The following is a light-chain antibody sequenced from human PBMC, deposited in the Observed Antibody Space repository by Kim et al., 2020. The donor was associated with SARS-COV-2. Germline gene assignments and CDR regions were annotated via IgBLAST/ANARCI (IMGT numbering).Light chain of an antibody. CDR3: SSFGTTRV. V-gene: IGLV2-14*01. Sequence: QSALTQPASVSGSPGQSITISCTGTSSDVRYYNYVSWYQQHPGKAPKLVIYDVGKRPSGVSNRFSGSKSGSTASLTISGLQAEDEADYYCSSFGTTRVFGGGTQLTVL. CDR2: DVG. CDR1: SSDVRYYNY. J-gene: IGLJ2*01.